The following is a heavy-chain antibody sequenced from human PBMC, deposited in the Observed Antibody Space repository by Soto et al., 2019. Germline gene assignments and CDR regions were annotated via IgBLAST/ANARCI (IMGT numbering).Heavy chain of an antibody. CDR3: ARGRLPGPHFDP. CDR1: GASISSYY. Sequence: QVQLQESGPGLVKPSETLSLTCTVSGASISSYYWSWIRQPPGKGLEWIGYIYYSGNTNYNPSLKSRVTISVDTSKNQFSVRLSSVTAADTAVYYCARGRLPGPHFDPWGQGTLVTVSS. J-gene: IGHJ5*02. CDR2: IYYSGNT. V-gene: IGHV4-59*01.